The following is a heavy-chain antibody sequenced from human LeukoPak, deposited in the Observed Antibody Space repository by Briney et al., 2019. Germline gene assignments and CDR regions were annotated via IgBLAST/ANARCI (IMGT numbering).Heavy chain of an antibody. CDR1: GFTFSSYA. CDR3: ARVGGFGDVDY. D-gene: IGHD3-10*01. V-gene: IGHV3-23*01. J-gene: IGHJ4*02. Sequence: GGSLRLSCAASGFTFSSYAMSWVRQAPGKGLEWVSAISGSGGSTYYADSVKGRFTISRDNAKNSLYLQMNSLRAEDTAVYYCARVGGFGDVDYWGQGTLVTVSS. CDR2: ISGSGGST.